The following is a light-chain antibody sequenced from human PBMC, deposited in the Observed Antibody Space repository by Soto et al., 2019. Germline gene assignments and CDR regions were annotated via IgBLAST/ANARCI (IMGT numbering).Light chain of an antibody. V-gene: IGKV3-20*01. CDR3: QQKVT. Sequence: EIVLTQSPATLSLSPGETATLSCRASQSVSSTYLAWYQQKPGQAPRLLIYGASSRASGIPDRFSGSGSGTDFTLTISRLEPEDFAVYYCQQKVTFGQGTKVDIK. CDR2: GAS. CDR1: QSVSSTY. J-gene: IGKJ2*01.